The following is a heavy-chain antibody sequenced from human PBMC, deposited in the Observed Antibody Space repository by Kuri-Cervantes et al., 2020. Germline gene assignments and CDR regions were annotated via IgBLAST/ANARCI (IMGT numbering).Heavy chain of an antibody. J-gene: IGHJ2*01. CDR1: GFTVSSNY. D-gene: IGHD1-26*01. CDR2: ISYDGSNK. Sequence: GGSLRLSCAASGFTVSSNYMSWVRQAPGKGLEWVAVISYDGSNKYYADSVKGRFTISRDNSKNTLYLQMNSLRAEDTAVYYCARVGLGGSHWYFDLWGRGTLVTVSS. V-gene: IGHV3-30*03. CDR3: ARVGLGGSHWYFDL.